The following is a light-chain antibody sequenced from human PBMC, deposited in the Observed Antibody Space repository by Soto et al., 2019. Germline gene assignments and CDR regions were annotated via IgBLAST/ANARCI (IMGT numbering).Light chain of an antibody. J-gene: IGKJ4*01. CDR1: QSVSSSF. CDR3: QQYDSSPLT. Sequence: EIVLTQSPGTLSLSPGERATLSCRASQSVSSSFLAWYQQKPGQAPRLLIYGASSRATGIPDRFSGSGSGTDFTLTISRLEPEDFAVYYCQQYDSSPLTCGGGTNVEIK. CDR2: GAS. V-gene: IGKV3-20*01.